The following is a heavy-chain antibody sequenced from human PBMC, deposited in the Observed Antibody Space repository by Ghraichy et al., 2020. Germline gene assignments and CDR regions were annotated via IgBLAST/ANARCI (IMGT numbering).Heavy chain of an antibody. Sequence: GGSLRLSCAASGFTFSSYSMNWVRQAPGKGLEWFSSISSSSSYIYYADSVKGRFTISRDNAKNSLYLQMNSLRAEDTAVYYCARVRPLSVNWFDPWGQGTLATVS. CDR1: GFTFSSYS. CDR2: ISSSSSYI. D-gene: IGHD3-10*01. V-gene: IGHV3-21*01. J-gene: IGHJ5*02. CDR3: ARVRPLSVNWFDP.